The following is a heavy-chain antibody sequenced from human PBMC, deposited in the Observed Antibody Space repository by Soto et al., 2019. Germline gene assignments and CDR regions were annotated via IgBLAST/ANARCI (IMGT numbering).Heavy chain of an antibody. D-gene: IGHD2-15*01. CDR2: ISHDGSNK. CDR3: AKDLAPIVVVVAATPFWFDP. CDR1: GFTFSSYG. J-gene: IGHJ5*02. Sequence: QVQLVESGGGVVQPGRSLRLSCAASGFTFSSYGMHWVRQAPGKGLEWVAVISHDGSNKYYADSVKGRFTISRDNSKNTLYLQMNSLRAEDTAVYYCAKDLAPIVVVVAATPFWFDPWGQGTLVTVSS. V-gene: IGHV3-30*18.